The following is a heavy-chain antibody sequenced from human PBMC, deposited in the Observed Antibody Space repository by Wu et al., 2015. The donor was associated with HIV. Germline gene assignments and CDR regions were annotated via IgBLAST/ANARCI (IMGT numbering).Heavy chain of an antibody. V-gene: IGHV1-18*01. J-gene: IGHJ4*02. Sequence: QVQLVQSGAEVKKPGASVKVSCKASGYTFTSYGISWVRQAPGQGLEWMGWISAYNGNTNYAQKLQGRVTMTTDTSTSTAYMELRSLRSDDTAVYYCARGPLGYCSSTSCSNFDYWGQGTLVTVSS. CDR1: GYTFTSYG. D-gene: IGHD2-2*01. CDR3: ARGPLGYCSSTSCSNFDY. CDR2: ISAYNGNT.